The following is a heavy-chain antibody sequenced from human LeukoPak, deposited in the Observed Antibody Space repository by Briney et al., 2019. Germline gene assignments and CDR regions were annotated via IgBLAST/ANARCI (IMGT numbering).Heavy chain of an antibody. D-gene: IGHD3-3*01. Sequence: PGGSLRLSCAASGFTFSSYWMSWVRQAPGKGLEWVANIKQDGSEKYYVDSVKGRFTISRDNAKNSLYLQMNSLRAEDTAVYYCARDRRLRDFWSGDYFDYWGQGTLVTVSS. V-gene: IGHV3-7*01. CDR2: IKQDGSEK. CDR3: ARDRRLRDFWSGDYFDY. CDR1: GFTFSSYW. J-gene: IGHJ4*02.